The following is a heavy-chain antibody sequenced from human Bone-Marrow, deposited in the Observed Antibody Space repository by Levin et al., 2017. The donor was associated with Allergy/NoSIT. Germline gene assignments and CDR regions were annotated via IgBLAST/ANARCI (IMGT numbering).Heavy chain of an antibody. CDR3: AVGDVSITLAGTVVQDY. V-gene: IGHV4-34*01. CDR1: GGPFSGYS. CDR2: LNHVGSL. J-gene: IGHJ4*02. Sequence: SPTLSLTCAVSGGPFSGYSWSWIRQPPGKGLQWIGELNHVGSLTYNPSLKSRVTISVDTSRQQFSLKLTSVTAADTAVYYCAVGDVSITLAGTVVQDYWGQGSLVTVSS. D-gene: IGHD3-16*01.